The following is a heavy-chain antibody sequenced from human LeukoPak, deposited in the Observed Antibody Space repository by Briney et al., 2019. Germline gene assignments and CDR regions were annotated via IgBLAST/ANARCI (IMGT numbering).Heavy chain of an antibody. J-gene: IGHJ4*02. D-gene: IGHD3-22*01. V-gene: IGHV3-23*01. CDR3: AKGQLGVVVVTYFDY. CDR1: GFTFSSYA. Sequence: GGSLGLSCAASGFTFSSYAMSWVRQAPGKGLEWVSALSGSGDSTYYADSVKGRFTISRDNSKNTLYLQMNSLRAEDTAVYYCAKGQLGVVVVTYFDYWGQGTLVTVSS. CDR2: LSGSGDST.